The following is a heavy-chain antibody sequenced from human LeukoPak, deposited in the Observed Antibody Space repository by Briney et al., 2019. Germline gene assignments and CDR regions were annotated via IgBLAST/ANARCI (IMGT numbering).Heavy chain of an antibody. D-gene: IGHD6-13*01. CDR3: ARGSYSSSWYLDY. J-gene: IGHJ4*02. V-gene: IGHV4-30-2*01. CDR2: IYHSGST. Sequence: PSQTLSLTCTVSGGSISSGGYYWSWIRQPPGKGLEWIGYIYHSGSTYYNPSLKSPVTISVDRSKNQFSLKLSSVTAADTAVYYCARGSYSSSWYLDYWGQGTLVTVSS. CDR1: GGSISSGGYY.